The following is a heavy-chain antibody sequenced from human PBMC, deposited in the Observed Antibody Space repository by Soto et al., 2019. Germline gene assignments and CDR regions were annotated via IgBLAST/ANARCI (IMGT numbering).Heavy chain of an antibody. CDR2: SHYSGST. V-gene: IGHV4-31*09. CDR1: GASITSGGFY. CDR3: ATRSTFGSNLQSPV. D-gene: IGHD3-16*01. J-gene: IGHJ3*01. Sequence: QVQLQESGPGLVKPSQTLSLSCTVSGASITSGGFYWSWIRQHPGKGLEWIGYSHYSGSTYYNPSLKSRLTISLDKSRNQFSLDLRSVTAADTAMYYCATRSTFGSNLQSPVWGQGAMVTVSS.